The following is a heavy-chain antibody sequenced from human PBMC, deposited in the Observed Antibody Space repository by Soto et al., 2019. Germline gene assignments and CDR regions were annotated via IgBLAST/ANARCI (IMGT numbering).Heavy chain of an antibody. V-gene: IGHV3-48*01. CDR1: GFTFSSYS. CDR2: ISSSSNTI. J-gene: IGHJ3*02. CDR3: SLDRYYYNGRGAFDI. D-gene: IGHD3-10*01. Sequence: EVQLVESGGGLVQPGGSLRLSCAASGFTFSSYSMNWVRQAPGKGLEWVSYISSSSNTIYADSVKGRFTISRDNAMNSLYLQMNSLRAEDTAVYYCSLDRYYYNGRGAFDIWGQGTMVTVSS.